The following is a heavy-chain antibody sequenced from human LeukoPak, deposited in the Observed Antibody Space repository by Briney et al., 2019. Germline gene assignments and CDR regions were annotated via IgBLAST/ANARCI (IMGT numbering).Heavy chain of an antibody. V-gene: IGHV3-21*01. CDR1: GFTFSSYN. CDR3: ARVSGLGYCSGGSCLEVGY. CDR2: ISSSSSYI. Sequence: GGSLRLSCAASGFTFSSYNMNWVRQATGKGLEWVSSISSSSSYIYYADSVKGRFTISRDNAKNSLYLQMNSLRAEDTAVYYCARVSGLGYCSGGSCLEVGYWGQGTLVTVSS. J-gene: IGHJ4*02. D-gene: IGHD2-15*01.